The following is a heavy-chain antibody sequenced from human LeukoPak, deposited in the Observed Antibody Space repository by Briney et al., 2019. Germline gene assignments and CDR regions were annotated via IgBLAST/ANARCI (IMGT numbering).Heavy chain of an antibody. Sequence: GGSLRLSCAASGFTLKTYSMDWVRQAPGKGLEWVANIKQDGSEKYYVDSLKGRFTISRDNAKNSLYLQMNRLRAEDTAVYYCARQAESGSYFSDAFDFWGQGTMVTVSS. V-gene: IGHV3-7*01. D-gene: IGHD3-10*01. CDR2: IKQDGSEK. J-gene: IGHJ3*01. CDR1: GFTLKTYS. CDR3: ARQAESGSYFSDAFDF.